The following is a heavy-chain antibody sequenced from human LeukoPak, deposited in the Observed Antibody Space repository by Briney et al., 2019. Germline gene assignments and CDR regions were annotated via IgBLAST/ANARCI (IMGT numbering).Heavy chain of an antibody. CDR2: IKEDGSAT. Sequence: GGSLRLSCAASGFTFSTYWMTWIRQAPGKGPEWVANIKEDGSATYYVDSVKSRFTISRDNAKKSLYLQMNSLRAEDTAVYYCARDSPGYLAYDSWGQGTLVTVSS. D-gene: IGHD1-1*01. CDR3: ARDSPGYLAYDS. V-gene: IGHV3-7*04. J-gene: IGHJ4*02. CDR1: GFTFSTYW.